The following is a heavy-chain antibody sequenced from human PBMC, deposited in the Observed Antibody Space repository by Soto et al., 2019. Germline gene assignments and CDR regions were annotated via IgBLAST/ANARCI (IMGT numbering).Heavy chain of an antibody. CDR2: ISTYNGDT. CDR1: GYTFTRSG. CDR3: AREGVAPYYYYGMDG. J-gene: IGHJ6*02. Sequence: ASVKVSFKASGYTFTRSGISWVRQAPGQGLEWMGWISTYNGDTNYAQTFQGRVTMTTDTSTSTVHMEVRSLRSDDTAVYYCAREGVAPYYYYGMDGWGQGTPVTFSS. V-gene: IGHV1-18*01. D-gene: IGHD2-21*01.